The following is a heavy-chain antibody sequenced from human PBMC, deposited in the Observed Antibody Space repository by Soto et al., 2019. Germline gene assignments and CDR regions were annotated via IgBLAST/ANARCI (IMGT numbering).Heavy chain of an antibody. Sequence: GASVKVSCKASGYTFSDYYIHWVRQAPGQGLEWMGWINPNSGGTKYAPKFQGGVTMTRDTSITTAYMELSRLRSGDTAVYYCAREPATAKPEGVEIWGQESLGTVGS. J-gene: IGHJ4*02. CDR3: AREPATAKPEGVEI. CDR1: GYTFSDYY. V-gene: IGHV1-2*02. CDR2: INPNSGGT. D-gene: IGHD1-1*01.